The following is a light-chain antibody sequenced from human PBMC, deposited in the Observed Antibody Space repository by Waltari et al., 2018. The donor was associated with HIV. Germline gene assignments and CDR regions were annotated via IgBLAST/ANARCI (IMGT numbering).Light chain of an antibody. Sequence: QSALTQPASVSGSPGQSIVISCTGTSDDVGYYNYVSWYQQHPGKVPKLAIYEVTSRPSVVSNRFSGSKSGNTASLTISGLRADDEADYYCSSYVGSSTSWLFGGGTKLTV. CDR1: SDDVGYYNY. CDR2: EVT. J-gene: IGLJ3*02. CDR3: SSYVGSSTSWL. V-gene: IGLV2-14*01.